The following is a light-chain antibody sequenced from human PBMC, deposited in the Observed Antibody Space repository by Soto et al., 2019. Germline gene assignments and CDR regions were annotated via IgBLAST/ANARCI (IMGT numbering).Light chain of an antibody. Sequence: QPVLTQPASVSGSPGQSITISCTGTSSDVGGYNYVSWYQQHPGKAPKLMIYEVSNRPSGVSNRFSGSKSGNTASLTISGLQAEDEADYSCSSYTSSSTRRYVFGTGTKLTVL. CDR2: EVS. CDR3: SSYTSSSTRRYV. J-gene: IGLJ1*01. V-gene: IGLV2-14*01. CDR1: SSDVGGYNY.